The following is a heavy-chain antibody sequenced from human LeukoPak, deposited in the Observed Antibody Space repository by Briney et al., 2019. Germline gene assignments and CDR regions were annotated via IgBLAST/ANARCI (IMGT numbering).Heavy chain of an antibody. CDR2: LYSDGNT. D-gene: IGHD1-14*01. CDR3: ARGVEPLAANTLAY. CDR1: GFTVITND. J-gene: IGHJ4*02. V-gene: IGHV3-53*01. Sequence: PGVSLRLSCAASGFTVITNDMTWFRRARGKGGEWVSVLYSDGNTKYADSVQGRFTISRDNSKNTLYLEMNSLSPDDTAVYYCARGVEPLAANTLAYWGQGTLVTVSS.